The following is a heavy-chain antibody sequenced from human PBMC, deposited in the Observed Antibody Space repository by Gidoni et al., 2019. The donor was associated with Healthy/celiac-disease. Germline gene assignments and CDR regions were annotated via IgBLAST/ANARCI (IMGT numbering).Heavy chain of an antibody. D-gene: IGHD6-6*01. CDR2: IYYSGST. CDR1: GGSVSSGSYY. Sequence: QVQLQESGPGLVKPSETLSLTCTVSGGSVSSGSYYWSWLRQPPGKGLEWIGYIYYSGSTNYNPSLKSRVTISVDTSKNQFSLKLSSVTAADTAVYYCARAPGKVGIYSSPSPYYYYMDVWGKGTTVTVSS. J-gene: IGHJ6*03. CDR3: ARAPGKVGIYSSPSPYYYYMDV. V-gene: IGHV4-61*01.